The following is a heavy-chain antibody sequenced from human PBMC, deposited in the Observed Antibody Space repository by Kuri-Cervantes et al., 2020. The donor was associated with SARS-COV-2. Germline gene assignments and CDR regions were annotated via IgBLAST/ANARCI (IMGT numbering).Heavy chain of an antibody. CDR1: GFTFGDYA. V-gene: IGHV3-49*04. CDR2: IRSKAYGGTT. D-gene: IGHD3-10*01. Sequence: GESLKISCTASGFTFGDYAMSWVRQAPGKGLEWVGFIRSKAYGGTTEYAASVKGRSTISRDDSKSIAYLQMNSLKTEDTAVYYCSRLMYSSGSYYPLSYWGQGTLVTVSS. J-gene: IGHJ4*02. CDR3: SRLMYSSGSYYPLSY.